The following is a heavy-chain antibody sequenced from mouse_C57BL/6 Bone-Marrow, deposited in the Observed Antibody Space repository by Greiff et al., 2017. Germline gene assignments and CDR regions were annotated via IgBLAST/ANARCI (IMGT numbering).Heavy chain of an antibody. CDR2: IWGVGST. D-gene: IGHD1-1*01. CDR3: ASGYYGSSYERFAY. V-gene: IGHV2-6*01. J-gene: IGHJ3*01. CDR1: GFSLTSYG. Sequence: VKLQQSGPGLVAPSQSLSITCTVSGFSLTSYGVDWVCQSPGKGLEWLGVIWGVGSTNYNSALKSRLSISKDNSKSQVFLKMNSLQTDDTAMYYCASGYYGSSYERFAYWGQGTLVTVSA.